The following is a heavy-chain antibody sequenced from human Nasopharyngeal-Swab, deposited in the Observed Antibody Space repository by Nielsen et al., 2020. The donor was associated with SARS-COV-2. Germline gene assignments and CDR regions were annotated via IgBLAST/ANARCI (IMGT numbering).Heavy chain of an antibody. Sequence: WVRQAPGQGLEWMGGIIPIFGTANYAQKFQGRVTIAADESTSTAYMELSSLRSEDTAVYYCARSRARIQYDFWNGYYYYGMDVWGQGTTVTVSS. CDR2: IIPIFGTA. J-gene: IGHJ6*02. CDR3: ARSRARIQYDFWNGYYYYGMDV. V-gene: IGHV1-69*01. D-gene: IGHD3-3*01.